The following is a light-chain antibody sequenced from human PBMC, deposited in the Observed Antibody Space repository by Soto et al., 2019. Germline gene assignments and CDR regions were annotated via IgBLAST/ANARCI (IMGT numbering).Light chain of an antibody. CDR2: EVS. CDR1: SSDIGGYNS. J-gene: IGLJ2*01. CDR3: SSYTSSVTIL. V-gene: IGLV2-14*01. Sequence: QSALTQPASVSGSPGQSITISCTGSSSDIGGYNSVSWYQQHPGKVPKIIIYEVSNRPSGVSNRFSGSKSANTASLTISGLQAEDEAEYYCSSYTSSVTILFGGGTKLTVL.